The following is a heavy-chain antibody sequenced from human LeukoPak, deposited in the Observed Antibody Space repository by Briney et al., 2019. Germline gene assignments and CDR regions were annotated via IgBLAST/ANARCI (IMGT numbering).Heavy chain of an antibody. Sequence: GASVKVSCKASGYTFTSYYMHWVQQAPGQGLEWMGIINPSGGSTSYAKKFQGRVTMTRDMSTSTVYMELSSLRSEDTAVYYCARGGGRNYYDSSGYYVFDYWGQGTLVTVSS. J-gene: IGHJ4*02. D-gene: IGHD3-22*01. CDR1: GYTFTSYY. CDR3: ARGGGRNYYDSSGYYVFDY. CDR2: INPSGGST. V-gene: IGHV1-46*01.